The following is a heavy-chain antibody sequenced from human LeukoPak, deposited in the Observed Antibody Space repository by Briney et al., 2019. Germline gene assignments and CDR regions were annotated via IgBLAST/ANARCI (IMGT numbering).Heavy chain of an antibody. CDR2: ISSSSSTI. V-gene: IGHV3-48*04. CDR1: GFTFSSYS. Sequence: GGSLRLSCAASGFTFSSYSMNWVRQAPGKGLEWVSYISSSSSTIYYADSVKGRFTISRDNAKNSLYLQMNSLRAEDTAVYYCARDGLKWRAGSFDYWAREPWSPSPQ. J-gene: IGHJ4*02. CDR3: ARDGLKWRAGSFDY. D-gene: IGHD4-11*01.